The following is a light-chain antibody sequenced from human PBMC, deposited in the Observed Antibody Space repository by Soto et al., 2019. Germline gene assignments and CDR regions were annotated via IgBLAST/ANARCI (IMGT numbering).Light chain of an antibody. V-gene: IGKV1-9*01. Sequence: TQAPAFLCASVRDRVTITCRASQGISNYLAWYQQKPGKAPKLLIYGASTLQSGVPSRFSGSGSGTEFTLTISSLQPEDFATYYCQQLNAYPITFGQGTRLEIK. CDR2: GAS. CDR3: QQLNAYPIT. CDR1: QGISNY. J-gene: IGKJ5*01.